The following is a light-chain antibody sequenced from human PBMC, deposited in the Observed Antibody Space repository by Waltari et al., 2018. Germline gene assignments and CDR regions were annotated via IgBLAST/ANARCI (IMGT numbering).Light chain of an antibody. CDR1: QSISSQ. CDR2: GAS. CDR3: QQYHESPPIT. J-gene: IGKJ3*01. V-gene: IGKV3-15*01. Sequence: EIVMTQSPATLSVSPGERAPLSCRASQSISSQLAWYQQKPGQAPRLLIYGASTRATGIPARFSGSGSGTEFTLTISSLQSEDFAVYFCQQYHESPPITFGPGTKVDIK.